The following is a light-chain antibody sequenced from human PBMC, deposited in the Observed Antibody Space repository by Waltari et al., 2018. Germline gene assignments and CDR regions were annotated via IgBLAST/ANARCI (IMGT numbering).Light chain of an antibody. CDR1: RRDVGNYNL. CDR2: DDN. Sequence: QSALTQPAYVSVSPGQSITISCTGTRRDVGNYNLVSWYQQYTGKAPKVMINDDNRRASGVSYRFSGTKADNTASLTISGVQAEDEADYYCCSYAGSYTWVFGGGTKLTVL. J-gene: IGLJ3*02. V-gene: IGLV2-23*01. CDR3: CSYAGSYTWV.